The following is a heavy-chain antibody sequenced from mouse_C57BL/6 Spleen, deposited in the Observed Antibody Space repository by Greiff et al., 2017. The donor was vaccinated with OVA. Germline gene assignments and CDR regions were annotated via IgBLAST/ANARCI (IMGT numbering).Heavy chain of an antibody. J-gene: IGHJ2*01. D-gene: IGHD1-1*01. CDR2: IDPSDSYT. V-gene: IGHV1-59*01. Sequence: QVQLQQPGAELVRPGPSVKLSCKASGYTFTSYWMHWVKQRPGQGLEWIGVIDPSDSYTNYNQKFKGKATLTVDTSSSTAYMQLSSLTSEDSAVYYCARRGGSSLYYFDYWGQGTTLTVSS. CDR1: GYTFTSYW. CDR3: ARRGGSSLYYFDY.